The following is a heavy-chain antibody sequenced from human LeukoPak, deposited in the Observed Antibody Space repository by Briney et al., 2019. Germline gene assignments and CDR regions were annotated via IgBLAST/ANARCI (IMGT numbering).Heavy chain of an antibody. V-gene: IGHV3-48*03. CDR2: ISAGGRTT. CDR1: GLTFSNLK. J-gene: IGHJ5*02. D-gene: IGHD3-10*01. CDR3: ATQTTRDVLLWFGEFFDP. Sequence: GGSLRLSCAVSGLTFSNLKMNWVRQAPGKGLEWVSYISAGGRTTFYADSVTGRFTISRDNAKNSLYLQMNSLRAEDTAVYYCATQTTRDVLLWFGEFFDPWGQGTLVTVSS.